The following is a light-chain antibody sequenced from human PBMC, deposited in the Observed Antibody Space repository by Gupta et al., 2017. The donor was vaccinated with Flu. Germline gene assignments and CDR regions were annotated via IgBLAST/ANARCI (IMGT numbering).Light chain of an antibody. CDR3: HQSNNFPYT. V-gene: IGKV1-39*01. J-gene: IGKJ2*01. CDR2: AAS. Sequence: GDRVTITCRASQSISSHLHWYQQKPDRAPRLLIYAASRFLSGVPSRFSGSGSGTDFTLTINSLQAEDFATYYCHQSNNFPYTFGQGTKLEIK. CDR1: QSISSH.